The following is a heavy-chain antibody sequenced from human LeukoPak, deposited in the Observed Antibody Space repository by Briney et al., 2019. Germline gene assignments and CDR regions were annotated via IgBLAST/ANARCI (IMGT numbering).Heavy chain of an antibody. D-gene: IGHD5-18*01. Sequence: SSETLSLTCTVSGGSISSYYWSWIRQPAGKGLEWIGRIYTSGSTNYNPSLKSRVTMSVDTSKNQFSLKLSSVTAADTAVYYCARDHNTAMVTGAFDIWGQGTMVTVSS. J-gene: IGHJ3*02. CDR2: IYTSGST. CDR1: GGSISSYY. CDR3: ARDHNTAMVTGAFDI. V-gene: IGHV4-4*07.